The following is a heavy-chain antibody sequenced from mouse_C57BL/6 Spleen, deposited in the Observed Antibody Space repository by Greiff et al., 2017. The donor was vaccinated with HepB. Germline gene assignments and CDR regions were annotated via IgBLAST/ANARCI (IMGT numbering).Heavy chain of an antibody. CDR3: ALYDYDERFAY. CDR2: ISYDGSN. CDR1: GYSIPSGYY. D-gene: IGHD2-4*01. V-gene: IGHV3-6*01. Sequence: EVQLQESGPGLVKPSQSLSLTCSVTGYSIPSGYYWNWLRQFPGNKLEWMGYISYDGSNNYNPSLKNRISITRDTSKNQCFLKLNSVTTEDTATYYCALYDYDERFAYWGQGTLVTVSA. J-gene: IGHJ3*01.